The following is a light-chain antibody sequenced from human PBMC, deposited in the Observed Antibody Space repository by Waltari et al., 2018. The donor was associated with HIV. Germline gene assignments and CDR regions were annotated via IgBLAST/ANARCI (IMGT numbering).Light chain of an antibody. CDR3: SSYAGSNSYV. CDR2: EVT. Sequence: QSALTQPPSASGSPRQSVTISCTGTSSDVGGYDYVSWYQQHPGKAPKLIIYEVTKRPSGVPDRFSGSKSGNTASLTVSGLQAEDEADYYCSSYAGSNSYVFGTGTKVTVL. CDR1: SSDVGGYDY. J-gene: IGLJ1*01. V-gene: IGLV2-8*01.